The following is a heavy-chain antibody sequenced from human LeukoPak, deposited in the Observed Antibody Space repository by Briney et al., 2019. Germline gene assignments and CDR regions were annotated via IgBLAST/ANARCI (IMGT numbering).Heavy chain of an antibody. CDR2: ISAYNGNT. J-gene: IGHJ3*02. CDR3: ATQAGGSYYGNAFDI. Sequence: ASVKVSCKASGYTLTSYGISWVRQAPGQGLEWMGWISAYNGNTNYAQKLQGRVTMTTDTSTSTAYMELRSLRSDDTAVYYCATQAGGSYYGNAFDIWGQGTMVTVPS. D-gene: IGHD1-26*01. V-gene: IGHV1-18*01. CDR1: GYTLTSYG.